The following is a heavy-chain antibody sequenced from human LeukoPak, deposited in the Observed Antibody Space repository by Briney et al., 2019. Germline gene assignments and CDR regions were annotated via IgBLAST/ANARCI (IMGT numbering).Heavy chain of an antibody. Sequence: ASVKVSFKASGYTFTGYYMHWVRQAPGQGLEWMGWINPNSGGTNYAQKFQGRVTMTRDTSISTAYMELSRLRSDDTAVYYYAPSLYYYDSTESGGAFDIWGQGTMVTVSS. V-gene: IGHV1-2*02. D-gene: IGHD3-22*01. CDR3: APSLYYYDSTESGGAFDI. CDR1: GYTFTGYY. CDR2: INPNSGGT. J-gene: IGHJ3*02.